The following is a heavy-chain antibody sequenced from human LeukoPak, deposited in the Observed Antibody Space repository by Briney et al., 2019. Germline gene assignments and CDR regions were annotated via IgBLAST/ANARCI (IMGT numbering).Heavy chain of an antibody. Sequence: GGSLRLSCAASGFTFSNYAVSWVRQAPGKGLEWVSAITGSGVSTYYADSVKGRFTISRDNSKNTLYLQMNSLRADDTAIYYCAKVQPDLVSGVNDDFDVWGQGTMVTVSS. V-gene: IGHV3-23*01. CDR3: AKVQPDLVSGVNDDFDV. D-gene: IGHD3-10*01. J-gene: IGHJ3*01. CDR1: GFTFSNYA. CDR2: ITGSGVST.